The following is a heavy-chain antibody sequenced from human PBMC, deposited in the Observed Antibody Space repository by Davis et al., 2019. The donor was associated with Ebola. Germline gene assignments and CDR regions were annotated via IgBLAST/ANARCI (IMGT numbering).Heavy chain of an antibody. Sequence: ESLKISCAASGFTFSSYWMSWVRQAPGKGLEWIGYIYYSGSTYYNPSLKSRVTISVDTSKNQFSLKLSSVTAADTAVYYCARGILWFGELLSYYFDYWGQGTLVTVSS. CDR1: GFTFSSYW. CDR3: ARGILWFGELLSYYFDY. CDR2: IYYSGST. D-gene: IGHD3-10*01. V-gene: IGHV4-59*01. J-gene: IGHJ4*02.